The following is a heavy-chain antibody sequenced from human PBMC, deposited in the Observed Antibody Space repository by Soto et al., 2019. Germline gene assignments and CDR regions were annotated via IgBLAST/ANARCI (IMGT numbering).Heavy chain of an antibody. V-gene: IGHV3-21*01. CDR3: ARGLSSGWFDY. CDR1: GFTFSNYS. Sequence: EMQLVESGGGLVKPGGSLRVSCAASGFTFSNYSMNWVRQAPGKGLEWVSSISSTSKYIYYADSVKGRFTISRDNAKKSLYLQMNSLRAEDTAVYYYARGLSSGWFDYWGQGTLVTVSA. D-gene: IGHD6-19*01. J-gene: IGHJ5*01. CDR2: ISSTSKYI.